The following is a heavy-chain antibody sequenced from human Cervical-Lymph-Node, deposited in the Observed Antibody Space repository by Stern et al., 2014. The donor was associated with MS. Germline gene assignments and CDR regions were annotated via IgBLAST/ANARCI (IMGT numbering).Heavy chain of an antibody. Sequence: VQLVESGPGLVKSSETLSLTCTVSGGSITSRGYFWGWIRQSPGKGLEWIGSLSDSGSTYYNPSLKSRVNISVHTSQSQFSLPLSSVTAADTAVYYCARLRISAGDYWGQGVLVTVSS. V-gene: IGHV4-39*01. CDR1: GGSITSRGYF. J-gene: IGHJ4*02. D-gene: IGHD6-13*01. CDR2: LSDSGST. CDR3: ARLRISAGDY.